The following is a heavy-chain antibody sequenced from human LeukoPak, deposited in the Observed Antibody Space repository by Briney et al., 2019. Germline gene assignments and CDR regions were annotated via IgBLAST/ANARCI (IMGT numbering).Heavy chain of an antibody. J-gene: IGHJ6*02. D-gene: IGHD5-12*01. CDR1: GFTFSSYG. CDR3: AKDQVGGYVHYYYYYGMDV. Sequence: GSLRLSCAASGFTFSSYGMHWVRQAPGKGLEWVAVISYDGSNKYYADSVKGRFTISRDNSKNTLYLQMNSLRAEDTAVYYCAKDQVGGYVHYYYYYGMDVWGQGTTVTVSS. CDR2: ISYDGSNK. V-gene: IGHV3-30*18.